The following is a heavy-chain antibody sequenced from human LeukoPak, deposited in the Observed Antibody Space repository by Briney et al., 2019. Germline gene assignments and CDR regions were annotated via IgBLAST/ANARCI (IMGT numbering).Heavy chain of an antibody. CDR2: INHSGST. J-gene: IGHJ4*02. Sequence: SETLSLTCAVYGGSFSGYYWSWIRQPPGKGLEWIGEINHSGSTNYNPSLKSRVTISVDTSKNQFSLKLSSVTAADTAVYYCARGPIYAGGGWSPDYWGQGTLVTVSS. CDR1: GGSFSGYY. D-gene: IGHD6-19*01. CDR3: ARGPIYAGGGWSPDY. V-gene: IGHV4-34*01.